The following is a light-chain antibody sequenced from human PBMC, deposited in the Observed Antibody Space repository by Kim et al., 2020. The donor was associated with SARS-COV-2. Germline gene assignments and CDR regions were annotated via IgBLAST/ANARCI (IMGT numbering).Light chain of an antibody. Sequence: APGKTARISCGGNNIGSECVHWYHQKPGQAPLLVIYYVSDRPSGVPERFSGSNSGNTATLTISRVEAGDEADYYCQVWDSSSDHVVFGGGTQLTVL. V-gene: IGLV3-21*04. CDR1: NIGSEC. CDR3: QVWDSSSDHVV. J-gene: IGLJ2*01. CDR2: YVS.